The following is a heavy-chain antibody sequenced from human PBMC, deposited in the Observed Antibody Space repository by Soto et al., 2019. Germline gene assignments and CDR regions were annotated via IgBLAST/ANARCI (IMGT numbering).Heavy chain of an antibody. CDR1: GYTFTSCG. CDR3: ARGPYYYDSSGYFYLDY. V-gene: IGHV1-18*01. CDR2: ISAYNCNT. J-gene: IGHJ4*02. Sequence: ASVTVSCKASGYTFTSCGINWVRQAPGQGLEWMGWISAYNCNTDFVQKLLGIFTMTSDTSLSIAFMDLSSLRSDDTSFYFCARGPYYYDSSGYFYLDYWGQGTLVTVSS. D-gene: IGHD3-22*01.